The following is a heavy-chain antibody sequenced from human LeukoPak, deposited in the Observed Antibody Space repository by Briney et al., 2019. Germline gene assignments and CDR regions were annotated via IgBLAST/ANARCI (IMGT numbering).Heavy chain of an antibody. J-gene: IGHJ5*02. D-gene: IGHD3-9*01. Sequence: PSETLSLTCTVSGGSISSSSYYWGWIRQPPGKGLEWIGYIYYSGSTNYNPSLKSRVTISVDTSKNQFSLKLSSVTAADTAVYYCARVPYDILTGYYSPTWFDPWGQGTLVTVSS. V-gene: IGHV4-61*05. CDR2: IYYSGST. CDR3: ARVPYDILTGYYSPTWFDP. CDR1: GGSISSSSYY.